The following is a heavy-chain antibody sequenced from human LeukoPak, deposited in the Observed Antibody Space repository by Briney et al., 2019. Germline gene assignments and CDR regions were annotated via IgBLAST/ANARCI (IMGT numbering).Heavy chain of an antibody. J-gene: IGHJ4*02. V-gene: IGHV3-7*01. CDR2: INQDGSEN. D-gene: IGHD1-26*01. CDR1: GFDFSNYW. Sequence: PGGSLRLSCAASGFDFSNYWMTWIRQAPGKGLEYVANINQDGSENYYVDSVKGRFSISRDNAKNSLYLQINSPRVEDTAVYYCASLAGGYFFDHWGQGTLVTVSS. CDR3: ASLAGGYFFDH.